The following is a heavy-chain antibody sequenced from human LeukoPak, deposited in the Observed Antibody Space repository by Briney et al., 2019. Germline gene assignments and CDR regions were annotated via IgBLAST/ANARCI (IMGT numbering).Heavy chain of an antibody. CDR2: IYYSGST. V-gene: IGHV4-59*08. J-gene: IGHJ6*03. CDR1: GGSISSYY. Sequence: PSETLSLTCTVSGGSISSYYWSWIRQPPRKGLEWIGYIYYSGSTNYNPSPKSRVTISVDTSKNQFSLKLSSVTAADTAVYYCARLRVAVAGTYYMDVWGKGTTVTVSS. CDR3: ARLRVAVAGTYYMDV. D-gene: IGHD6-19*01.